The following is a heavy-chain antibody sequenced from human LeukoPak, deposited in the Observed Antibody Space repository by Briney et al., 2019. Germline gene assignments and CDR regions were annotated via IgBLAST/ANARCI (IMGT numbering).Heavy chain of an antibody. Sequence: PSETLSLTCAVYGESFSDYYWSWIRQPPGKGPEWIGEINHSGSTNYNPSLKSRVTISVDTSKNQFSLKVSSVTAADTTVYYCARSIAKDCSGGSCSLGIFDYWAQGILDTVSS. V-gene: IGHV4-34*01. CDR1: GESFSDYY. J-gene: IGHJ4*02. D-gene: IGHD2-15*01. CDR2: INHSGST. CDR3: ARSIAKDCSGGSCSLGIFDY.